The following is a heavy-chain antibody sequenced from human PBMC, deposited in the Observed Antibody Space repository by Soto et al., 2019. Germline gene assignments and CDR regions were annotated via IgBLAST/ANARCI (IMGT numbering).Heavy chain of an antibody. V-gene: IGHV3-15*01. CDR1: GFTFSNAW. J-gene: IGHJ4*02. CDR2: IKSKINGGTT. Sequence: PXGSLRLSCSAAGFTFSNAWMSWVRQAPGKGLDWVGRIKSKINGGTTEYAAPVKGRFTISRGDSKNTLFLHMNSLKTEDTAVYFCTSDLYYYDSSSYSYYFDYWGQGTLVTVSS. D-gene: IGHD3-22*01. CDR3: TSDLYYYDSSSYSYYFDY.